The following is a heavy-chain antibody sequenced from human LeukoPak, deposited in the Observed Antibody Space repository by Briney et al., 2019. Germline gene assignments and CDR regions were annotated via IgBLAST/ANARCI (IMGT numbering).Heavy chain of an antibody. CDR3: AQRGSWYYYGSGSYGPNYYYMDV. CDR2: ISTNTGNP. CDR1: GYTFTSNS. D-gene: IGHD3-10*01. J-gene: IGHJ6*03. Sequence: ASVKVSCKASGYTFTSNSINWVRQAPGQGLEWMGWISTNTGNPTYAQGFTGRFVFSMDTSVSTAYLEISSLKAEDTAVYYCAQRGSWYYYGSGSYGPNYYYMDVWGKGTTVTISS. V-gene: IGHV7-4-1*02.